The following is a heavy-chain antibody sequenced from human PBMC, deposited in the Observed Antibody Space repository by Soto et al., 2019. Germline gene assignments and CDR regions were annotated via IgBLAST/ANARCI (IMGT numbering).Heavy chain of an antibody. CDR3: ARDLEILTAQSFYFDY. J-gene: IGHJ4*02. CDR2: IWYDGSNK. V-gene: IGHV3-33*01. D-gene: IGHD3-9*01. CDR1: GFTFSSYG. Sequence: QVQLVESGGGVVQPGRSLRLSCAASGFTFSSYGMHWVRQAPGKGLEWVAVIWYDGSNKYYADSVKGRFTISRDNSKNTLYLQMNSLRAEDTAVYYCARDLEILTAQSFYFDYWGQGTLVTVSS.